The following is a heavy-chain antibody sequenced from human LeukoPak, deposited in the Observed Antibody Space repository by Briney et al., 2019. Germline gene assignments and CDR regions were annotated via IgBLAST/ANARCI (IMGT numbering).Heavy chain of an antibody. CDR1: GFTFTSHA. Sequence: GGSLRLSCAASGFTFTSHAMHWVRQAPGKGLEWVSGISGSGGSTHYADSVKGRFTISRENSKNTLYLQMNSLRAEDTAVYYCAKDSPDYYGSGTFDPWGQGTLVTVSS. J-gene: IGHJ5*02. CDR3: AKDSPDYYGSGTFDP. D-gene: IGHD3-10*01. V-gene: IGHV3-23*01. CDR2: ISGSGGST.